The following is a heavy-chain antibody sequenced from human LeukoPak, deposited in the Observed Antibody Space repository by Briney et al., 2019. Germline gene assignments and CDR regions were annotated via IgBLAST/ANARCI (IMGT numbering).Heavy chain of an antibody. V-gene: IGHV3-23*01. CDR1: GFTFSSHG. CDR2: SSSIGGRT. J-gene: IGHJ3*02. D-gene: IGHD1-26*01. Sequence: GGSLRLSCAASGFTFSSHGMNWVRQAPGKGLEWVSGSSSIGGRTYYADSVKGRFTVTRDNSRNTLHLQMNSLRAEDTAVYYCAKSGFKGVWSGAFDIWGQGTMVTVSS. CDR3: AKSGFKGVWSGAFDI.